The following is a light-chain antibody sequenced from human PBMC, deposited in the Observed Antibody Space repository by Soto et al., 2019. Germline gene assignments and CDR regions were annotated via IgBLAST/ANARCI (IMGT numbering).Light chain of an antibody. V-gene: IGKV1-39*01. CDR2: AAS. CDR1: QSISSF. Sequence: DIHMTQSPSSLSASVGDRVTISCRPSQSISSFLNWYQQKPGKAPHLLIYAASTLRYGVPSRFRGSESGTEFTLTISSLQPEDFGTYFCQQSYTTPWTFGQGTKVEIK. J-gene: IGKJ1*01. CDR3: QQSYTTPWT.